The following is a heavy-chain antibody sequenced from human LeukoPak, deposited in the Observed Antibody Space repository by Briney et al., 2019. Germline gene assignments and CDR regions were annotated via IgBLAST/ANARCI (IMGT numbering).Heavy chain of an antibody. CDR2: INTNTGNP. CDR3: ARNYKQWLGWYYFDY. J-gene: IGHJ4*02. D-gene: IGHD6-19*01. Sequence: ASVKVSCKASGYTFTGYYIHWVRQAPGQGLEWMGWINTNTGNPTYAQGFTGRFVFSLDTSVSTAYLQISSLKAEDTAVYYCARNYKQWLGWYYFDYWGQGTLVTVSS. CDR1: GYTFTGYY. V-gene: IGHV7-4-1*02.